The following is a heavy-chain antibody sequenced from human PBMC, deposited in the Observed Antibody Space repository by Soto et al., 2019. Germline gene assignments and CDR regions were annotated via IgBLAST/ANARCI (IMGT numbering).Heavy chain of an antibody. D-gene: IGHD6-19*01. Sequence: QVQLVQSGAEVKKPGSSVKVSCKASGGTFSSYAISWVRQAPGQGLEWMGGIIPIFGTANYAQKFQGRVTITADESTSKPYLELSSLRSEDTAVDYCAAYTTQWVGPQDIGSSAPPNMDVWGKETTVTVSS. J-gene: IGHJ6*04. CDR2: IIPIFGTA. CDR3: AAYTTQWVGPQDIGSSAPPNMDV. V-gene: IGHV1-69*01. CDR1: GGTFSSYA.